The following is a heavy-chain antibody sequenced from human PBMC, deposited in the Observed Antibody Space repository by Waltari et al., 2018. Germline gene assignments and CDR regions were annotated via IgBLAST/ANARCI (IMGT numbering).Heavy chain of an antibody. Sequence: QVQLVESGGGLVKPGGSLRIPCAASGFPFSCSYMISIRQAPGKGLEWVSYISSSGSTIYYADSVKGRFTISRDNAKNSLYLQMNSLRAEDTAVYYCARVGRRPAFDIWGQGTMVTVSS. CDR2: ISSSGSTI. CDR1: GFPFSCSY. CDR3: ARVGRRPAFDI. V-gene: IGHV3-11*04. J-gene: IGHJ3*02.